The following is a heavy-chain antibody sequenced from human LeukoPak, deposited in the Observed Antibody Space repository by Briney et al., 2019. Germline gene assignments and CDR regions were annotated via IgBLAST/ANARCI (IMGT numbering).Heavy chain of an antibody. J-gene: IGHJ4*02. D-gene: IGHD6-13*01. CDR3: AREGYSSSWYFDY. CDR1: GGSISSGSYY. Sequence: SQTLSLTCTVSGGSISSGSYYWSWIRQPAGKGLEWIGSIYTSGSTNYNPSLKSRVTISVDTSKNQFSLKLSSVTAADTAVYYCAREGYSSSWYFDYWGQGTLVTVSS. V-gene: IGHV4-61*02. CDR2: IYTSGST.